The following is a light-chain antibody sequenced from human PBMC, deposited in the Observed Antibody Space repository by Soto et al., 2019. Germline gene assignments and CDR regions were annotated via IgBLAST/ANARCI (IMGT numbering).Light chain of an antibody. Sequence: QSALTQPASVSGSPGQSITISCTGTSRDVGSYNLVSWYQQHPGNAPKLIIYEGTKRPSGVSYRFSGSKSGNTASLTFSGLQEEDEGVYHCCSFAGSSPYVFGAGTKVTVL. CDR3: CSFAGSSPYV. CDR1: SRDVGSYNL. V-gene: IGLV2-23*01. CDR2: EGT. J-gene: IGLJ1*01.